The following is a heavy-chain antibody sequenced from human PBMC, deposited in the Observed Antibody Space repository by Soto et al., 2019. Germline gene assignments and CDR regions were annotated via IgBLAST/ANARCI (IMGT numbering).Heavy chain of an antibody. CDR2: IYYSGGT. V-gene: IGHV4-4*02. CDR1: GDSLNSNYC. J-gene: IGHJ4*02. Sequence: QVQLQESGPGLVRPSGTLSLTCAVSGDSLNSNYCWTWVRQPPGKGLEWIAEIYYSGGTSYNPSLKSRVTISMDKSKNQVSLNLTSVTAADTAMYYCARDTGWGLGYWGQGTLVTVSS. D-gene: IGHD6-19*01. CDR3: ARDTGWGLGY.